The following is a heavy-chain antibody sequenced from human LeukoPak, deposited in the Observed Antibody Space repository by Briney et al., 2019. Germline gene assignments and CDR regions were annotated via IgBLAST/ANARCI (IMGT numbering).Heavy chain of an antibody. CDR3: ARARWLVPWVDY. D-gene: IGHD6-19*01. CDR1: GGSFSGYY. Sequence: PSETLSLTCAVYGGSFSGYYWSWIRQPPGKGLEWIGEINHSGSTNYNPSLKSRVTISVDTSKNQFSLKLSSVTAADTAVYYCARARWLVPWVDYWGQGTLVTVSP. V-gene: IGHV4-34*01. J-gene: IGHJ4*02. CDR2: INHSGST.